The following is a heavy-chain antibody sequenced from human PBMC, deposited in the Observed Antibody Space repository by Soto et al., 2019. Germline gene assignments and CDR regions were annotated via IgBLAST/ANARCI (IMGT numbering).Heavy chain of an antibody. V-gene: IGHV3-33*01. D-gene: IGHD3-3*01. Sequence: GGSLRLSCAASGFTFSSYGMHWVRQAPGKGLEWVAVIWYDGSNKYYADSVKGRFTISRDNSKNTLYLQMNSLRAEDTAVYYCARAYDFWSGFWDYWGQGTLVTVSS. CDR3: ARAYDFWSGFWDY. J-gene: IGHJ4*02. CDR1: GFTFSSYG. CDR2: IWYDGSNK.